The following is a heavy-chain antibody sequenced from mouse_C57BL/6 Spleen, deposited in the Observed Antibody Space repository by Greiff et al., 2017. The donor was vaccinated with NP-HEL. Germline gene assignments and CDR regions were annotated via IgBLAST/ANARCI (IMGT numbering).Heavy chain of an antibody. V-gene: IGHV5-4*03. CDR2: ISDGGSYT. Sequence: EVMLVESGGGLVKPGGSLKLSCAASGFTFSSYAMSWVRQTPEKRLEWVATISDGGSYTYYPDNVKGRFTISRDNAKNNLYLQMSHLKTEDTAMYYCARFLDSSGYWFAYWGQGTLVTVSA. CDR3: ARFLDSSGYWFAY. J-gene: IGHJ3*01. D-gene: IGHD3-2*02. CDR1: GFTFSSYA.